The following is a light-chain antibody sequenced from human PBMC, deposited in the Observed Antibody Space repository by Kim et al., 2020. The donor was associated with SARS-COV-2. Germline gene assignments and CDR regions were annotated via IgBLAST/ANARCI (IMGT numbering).Light chain of an antibody. V-gene: IGLV10-54*04. J-gene: IGLJ3*02. CDR3: SAWDSSLSAWV. CDR2: RDN. Sequence: QAGLTQPPSVSKGLRQTATLTCTGNSNNVGDEGAVWLQQHRGHPPKLLSYRDNNRPSGISERFSASRSGNTASLTITGLQPEDEAEYYCSAWDSSLSAWVFRGGTQLTVL. CDR1: SNNVGDEG.